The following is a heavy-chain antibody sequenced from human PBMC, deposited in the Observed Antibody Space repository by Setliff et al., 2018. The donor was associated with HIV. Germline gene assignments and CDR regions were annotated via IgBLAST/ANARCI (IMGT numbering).Heavy chain of an antibody. CDR1: GDSISSGSYF. V-gene: IGHV4-39*02. J-gene: IGHJ4*02. Sequence: SETLSLTCSVSGDSISSGSYFWGWIRQTPGKGLEWIGNIYYTGFAYYNPSPKSRVTISLDTSKTHFFLNLTSVTDADTAVYFCTREGRGDPAMATTRIDYWGQGKLVTVSS. CDR3: TREGRGDPAMATTRIDY. CDR2: IYYTGFA. D-gene: IGHD1-1*01.